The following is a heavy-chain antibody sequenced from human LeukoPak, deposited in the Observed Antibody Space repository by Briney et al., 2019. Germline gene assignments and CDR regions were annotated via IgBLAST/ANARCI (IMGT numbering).Heavy chain of an antibody. CDR3: ARLAYGGKPGFDP. Sequence: KPSETLSLTCTVSGGSISSYYWSWIRQPPGKGLEWIGYIYYSGSTNYNPSLKSRVTISVDTSKNQFSLRLNSVTAADTAVYYCARLAYGGKPGFDPWGQGTLVTVSS. J-gene: IGHJ5*02. V-gene: IGHV4-59*08. CDR1: GGSISSYY. CDR2: IYYSGST. D-gene: IGHD4-23*01.